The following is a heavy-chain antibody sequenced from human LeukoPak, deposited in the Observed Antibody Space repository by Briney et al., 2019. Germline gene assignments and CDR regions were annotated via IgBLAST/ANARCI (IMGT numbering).Heavy chain of an antibody. CDR1: GFTFTSYT. CDR3: ARAYSSGSPFDY. D-gene: IGHD6-19*01. V-gene: IGHV3-21*03. CDR2: ISSGSSYI. J-gene: IGHJ4*02. Sequence: PGGSLRLSCAASGFTFTSYTMNWVRQAPGKGLEWVSSISSGSSYIYYADSMKGRFTISRDNAKNSLYLQMHSLRAEDTAVYYCARAYSSGSPFDYWGQGTLVTVSS.